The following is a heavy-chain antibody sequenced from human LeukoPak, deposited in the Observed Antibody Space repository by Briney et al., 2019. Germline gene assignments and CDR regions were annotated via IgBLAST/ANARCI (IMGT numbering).Heavy chain of an antibody. V-gene: IGHV3-23*01. CDR2: ISGSGYST. D-gene: IGHD5-18*01. CDR1: GFTFSSYA. CDR3: AKDFPDTAMITLIFDY. J-gene: IGHJ4*02. Sequence: GGSLRLSCAASGFTFSSYAMSWVRQAPGKGLEWVSAISGSGYSTYYADSVKGRFTISRDNSKNTLYLQMNSLRAEDTAVYYCAKDFPDTAMITLIFDYWGQGNLVTVSS.